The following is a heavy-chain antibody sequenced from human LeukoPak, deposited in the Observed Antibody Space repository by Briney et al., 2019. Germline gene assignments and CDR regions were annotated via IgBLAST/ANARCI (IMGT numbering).Heavy chain of an antibody. CDR2: ISANNGNT. J-gene: IGHJ5*02. CDR3: ARESIAAAGNNWFDP. CDR1: GYTFTSYR. V-gene: IGHV1-18*01. Sequence: GASVKVSCKASGYTFTSYRISWVRQAPGQGLEWMGWISANNGNTNYAQKLQGRVTMTTDTSTSTAYMELRSLRFDDTAVYYCARESIAAAGNNWFDPWGQGTLVTVSS. D-gene: IGHD6-13*01.